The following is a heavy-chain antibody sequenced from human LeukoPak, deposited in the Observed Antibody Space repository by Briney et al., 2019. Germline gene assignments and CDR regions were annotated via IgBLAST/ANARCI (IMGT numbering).Heavy chain of an antibody. V-gene: IGHV4-59*01. J-gene: IGHJ3*02. D-gene: IGHD4-17*01. Sequence: GTLSLSCTVSGGSISGFYWSWGSDRPGGGVGWGWCIYYSGGANYTPSLKSRVTISVDTPKHQFSLKFSSVTAAGTAVYSSARDRHDLGDYVDALDIWGQGTMVSVPS. CDR1: GGSISGFY. CDR3: ARDRHDLGDYVDALDI. CDR2: IYYSGGA.